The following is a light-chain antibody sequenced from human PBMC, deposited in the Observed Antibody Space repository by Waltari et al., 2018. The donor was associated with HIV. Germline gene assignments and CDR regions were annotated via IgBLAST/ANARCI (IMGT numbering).Light chain of an antibody. CDR1: SSAVEGYHS. J-gene: IGLJ2*01. CDR2: EVN. Sequence: QSALTQPPSASGSPGQSVTISCTGTSSAVEGYHSVSWYQQLPGKAPKLMIFEVNKRPSGVPDRFSGSQSGNTASLTVSGLQPEDEADYYCSSHAGSNLFVVFGGGTKLTVL. V-gene: IGLV2-8*01. CDR3: SSHAGSNLFVV.